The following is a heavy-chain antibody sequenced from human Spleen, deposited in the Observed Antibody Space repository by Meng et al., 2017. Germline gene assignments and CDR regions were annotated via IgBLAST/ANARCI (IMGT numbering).Heavy chain of an antibody. CDR3: ARHDWFDP. CDR2: LYSGGGT. CDR1: GFLVSGDY. J-gene: IGHJ5*02. Sequence: ETGGGLIQHGGALILSWAAFGFLVSGDYMPWPRQAPGKGLGWVSVLYSGGGTYYADAVKGRFTISRDNSKNTVYLQMNSLRAEDTAIYYCARHDWFDPWGQGTLVTVSS. V-gene: IGHV3-53*02.